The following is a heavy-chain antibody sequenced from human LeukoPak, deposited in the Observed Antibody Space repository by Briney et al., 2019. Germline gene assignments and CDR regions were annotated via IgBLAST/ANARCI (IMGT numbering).Heavy chain of an antibody. CDR3: AKGVRYLDWWILDY. V-gene: IGHV3-23*01. CDR1: GFTFNNYA. D-gene: IGHD3-9*01. J-gene: IGHJ4*02. Sequence: GGSLRPSCAASGFTFNNYAMSWVRQAPGKGLEWASGISGSDYTYYTDSVKGRFTISRDNSKNTLYLQMNSLRAEDTAVYYCAKGVRYLDWWILDYWGQGTLVTVSS. CDR2: ISGSDYT.